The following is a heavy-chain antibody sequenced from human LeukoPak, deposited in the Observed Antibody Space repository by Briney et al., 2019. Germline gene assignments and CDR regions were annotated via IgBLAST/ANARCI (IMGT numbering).Heavy chain of an antibody. CDR1: GFTFSSYW. J-gene: IGHJ4*02. CDR3: AKIGRYCSSTSCYEGVDY. CDR2: ISYDGSNK. D-gene: IGHD2-2*01. Sequence: PGGSLRLSCAASGFTFSSYWMGWVRQAPGKGLEWVAVISYDGSNKYYADSVKGRFTISRDNSKNTLYLQMNSLRAEDTAVYYCAKIGRYCSSTSCYEGVDYWGQGTLVTVSS. V-gene: IGHV3-30*18.